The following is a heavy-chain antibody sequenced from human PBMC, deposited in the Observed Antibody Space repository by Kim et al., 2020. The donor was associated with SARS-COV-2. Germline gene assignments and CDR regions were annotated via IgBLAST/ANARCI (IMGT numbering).Heavy chain of an antibody. CDR2: ITNSSRTI. CDR1: GFTLSSYS. Sequence: GGSLRLSCAASGFTLSSYSMSWVRQARGKGLEWVSYITNSSRTIYYADSVKGRFTISRDNAKNSLFLQMNSLRDEDTAVYYCARSGNYDYWGQGTLVTVSS. CDR3: ARSGNYDY. J-gene: IGHJ4*02. V-gene: IGHV3-48*02. D-gene: IGHD1-26*01.